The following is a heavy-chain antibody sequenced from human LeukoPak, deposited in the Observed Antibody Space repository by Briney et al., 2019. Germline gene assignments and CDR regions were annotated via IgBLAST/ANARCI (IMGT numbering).Heavy chain of an antibody. V-gene: IGHV3-53*01. CDR1: GFTVSSNY. Sequence: PGGSLRLSCAASGFTVSSNYMSWVRQAPGKGLEWVSVIYSGGSTYYADSVKGRFTISRHNSKNTLYLQMNSLRAEDTAVYYCAKDTLIVVVPAAIGYWGQGTLVTVSS. CDR3: AKDTLIVVVPAAIGY. D-gene: IGHD2-2*02. J-gene: IGHJ4*02. CDR2: IYSGGST.